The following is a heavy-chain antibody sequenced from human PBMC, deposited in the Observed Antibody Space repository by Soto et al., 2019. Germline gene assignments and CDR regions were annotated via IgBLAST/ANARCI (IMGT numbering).Heavy chain of an antibody. CDR3: AKGMIASTWADFFDY. Sequence: EVQLLESGGGLIQPGGSLRLSCEASGFTFSNYGMTWVRLAPGRGLEWVSTISGSGGRTFYADPVKGRFTISRDYPKNSLYLQLNRLRAEDTAVYDCAKGMIASTWADFFDYWGQGTLVNVSS. CDR2: ISGSGGRT. D-gene: IGHD2-21*01. CDR1: GFTFSNYG. J-gene: IGHJ4*02. V-gene: IGHV3-23*01.